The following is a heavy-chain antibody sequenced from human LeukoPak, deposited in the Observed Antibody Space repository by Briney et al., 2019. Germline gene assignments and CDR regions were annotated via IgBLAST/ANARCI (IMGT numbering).Heavy chain of an antibody. CDR2: IYPGDSDT. CDR3: ARHGNGPILGYCSSTSCHNWFDP. D-gene: IGHD2-2*01. Sequence: GESLKISCKGSGYSFTSYWIGWVRQMPGKGLEWMGIIYPGDSDTRYSPSFQGQVTISADKSISTAYLQWSSLKASDTAMYYCARHGNGPILGYCSSTSCHNWFDPWGQGTLVTVSS. V-gene: IGHV5-51*01. J-gene: IGHJ5*02. CDR1: GYSFTSYW.